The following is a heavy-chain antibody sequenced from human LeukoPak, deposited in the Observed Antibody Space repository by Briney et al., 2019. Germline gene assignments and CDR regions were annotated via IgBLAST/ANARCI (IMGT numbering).Heavy chain of an antibody. D-gene: IGHD3-10*01. J-gene: IGHJ4*02. CDR2: IYYSGST. CDR1: GGSISSSSYY. Sequence: SETLSLTCTVSGGSISSSSYYWGWIRQPPGKGLEWIGSIYYSGSTYYNPSLKSRVTISVDTSKNQFSLKLSSVTAADTAVYYCARVEVGMVRGVMVYWGQGTLVTVSS. V-gene: IGHV4-39*01. CDR3: ARVEVGMVRGVMVY.